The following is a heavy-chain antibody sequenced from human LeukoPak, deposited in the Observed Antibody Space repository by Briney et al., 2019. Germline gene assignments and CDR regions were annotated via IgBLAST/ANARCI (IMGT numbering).Heavy chain of an antibody. Sequence: GGSLRLSCAASGFTFNTYSMNWVRQAPGKGLEWVSYISSSSSTIYYADSVKGRFTISRDNAKNSLYLQMNSLRADDTAVYYCARVRYDGYYSELVYWGQGTLVTASS. V-gene: IGHV3-48*01. CDR3: ARVRYDGYYSELVY. D-gene: IGHD3-3*01. CDR2: ISSSSSTI. CDR1: GFTFNTYS. J-gene: IGHJ4*02.